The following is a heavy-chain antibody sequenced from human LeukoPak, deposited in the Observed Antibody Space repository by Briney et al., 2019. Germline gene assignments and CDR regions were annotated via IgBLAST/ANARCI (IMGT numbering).Heavy chain of an antibody. V-gene: IGHV3-53*01. CDR2: IYSGGST. CDR3: ARDLTGEQQLVTQH. CDR1: GFTVSSNY. Sequence: GGSLRLSCAAPGFTVSSNYMSWVRQAPGKGLEWVSVIYSGGSTYYADSVKGRFTISRDNSKNTLYLQMNSLRAEDTAVYYCARDLTGEQQLVTQHWGQGTLVTVSS. D-gene: IGHD6-13*01. J-gene: IGHJ1*01.